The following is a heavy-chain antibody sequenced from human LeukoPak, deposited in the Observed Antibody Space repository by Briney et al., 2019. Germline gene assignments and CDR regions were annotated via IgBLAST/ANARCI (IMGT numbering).Heavy chain of an antibody. J-gene: IGHJ3*01. CDR3: ARVFGYCSSSACYAASDL. V-gene: IGHV3-21*01. D-gene: IGHD2-2*03. Sequence: PGGYLRLSCAASGFTFSSYSLTWVRQAQGKGLEWVSDISTDSRYIYYADSVQGRFTISRDNAQRSLYLQLNSLRVEDTAVYYCARVFGYCSSSACYAASDLWGQGTTVTVSS. CDR1: GFTFSSYS. CDR2: ISTDSRYI.